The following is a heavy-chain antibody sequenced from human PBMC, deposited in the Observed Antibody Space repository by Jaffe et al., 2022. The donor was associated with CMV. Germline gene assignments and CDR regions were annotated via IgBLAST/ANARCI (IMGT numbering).Heavy chain of an antibody. CDR3: AGSGYFAWYFDL. V-gene: IGHV4-34*01. Sequence: QVQLQQWGAGLLKPSETLSLTCAVYGGSFSGYYWSWIRQPPGKGLEWIGEINHSGSTNYNPSLKSRVTISVDTSKNQFSLKLSSVTAADTAVYYCAGSGYFAWYFDLWGRGTLVTVSS. CDR1: GGSFSGYY. CDR2: INHSGST. D-gene: IGHD3-3*01. J-gene: IGHJ2*01.